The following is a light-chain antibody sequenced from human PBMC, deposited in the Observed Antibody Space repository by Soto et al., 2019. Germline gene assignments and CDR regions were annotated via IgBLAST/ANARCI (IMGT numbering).Light chain of an antibody. CDR3: CSYAGSXXLV. CDR2: EVN. Sequence: QSALTQPASVSGSPGQSITISCTGTSSDVGSYNLVSWYQQHPGKAPKLMIFEVNKRPSGVSNRFSGSKSGNTASLTISGLQAEDEADYYCCSYAGSXXLVFGGGTK. V-gene: IGLV2-23*02. J-gene: IGLJ2*01. CDR1: SSDVGSYNL.